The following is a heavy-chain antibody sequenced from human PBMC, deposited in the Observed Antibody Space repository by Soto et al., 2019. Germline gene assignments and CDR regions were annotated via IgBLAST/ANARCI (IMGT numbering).Heavy chain of an antibody. Sequence: PGGSLRLSCAASGFTFSSYAMTWVRQAPGKGLEWISSISGSGDNTHYADSVKGRFTISRDNSKSTLYLQMNSLRAEDTALYYCAKGRSYYYYYGVDVWGQGTTVTVS. CDR3: AKGRSYYYYYGVDV. CDR2: ISGSGDNT. CDR1: GFTFSSYA. J-gene: IGHJ6*02. V-gene: IGHV3-23*01.